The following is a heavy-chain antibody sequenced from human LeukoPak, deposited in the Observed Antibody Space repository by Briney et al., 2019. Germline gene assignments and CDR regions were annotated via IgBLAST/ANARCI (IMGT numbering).Heavy chain of an antibody. CDR1: GGSISSGGYS. J-gene: IGHJ1*01. Sequence: SQTLSLTCAVSGGSISSGGYSWSWIRQPPGKGLEWIGYIYHSGSTYYNPSLKSRVTISVDRSKNQFSLKLSSVTAADTAVYYCARGGYSYGYGPIRDPEYFQHWGQGTLVTVSS. D-gene: IGHD5-18*01. CDR3: ARGGYSYGYGPIRDPEYFQH. CDR2: IYHSGST. V-gene: IGHV4-30-2*01.